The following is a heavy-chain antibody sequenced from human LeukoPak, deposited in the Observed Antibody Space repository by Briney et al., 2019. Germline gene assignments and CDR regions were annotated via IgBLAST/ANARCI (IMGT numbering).Heavy chain of an antibody. CDR3: ARGRRDGYNSARGYYYYYYMDV. CDR1: GYSISSGYY. V-gene: IGHV4-38-2*01. D-gene: IGHD5-24*01. CDR2: INHSGST. Sequence: AETLSLTCAVSGYSISSGYYWGWIRQPPGKGLEWIGEINHSGSTNYNPSLKSRVTISVDTSKNQFSLKLSSVTAADTAVYYCARGRRDGYNSARGYYYYYYMDVWGKGTTVTVSS. J-gene: IGHJ6*03.